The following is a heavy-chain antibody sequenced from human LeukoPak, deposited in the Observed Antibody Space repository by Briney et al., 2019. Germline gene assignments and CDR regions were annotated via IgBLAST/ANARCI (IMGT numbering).Heavy chain of an antibody. Sequence: GGSLRLSCAASGFTLFDYSMAWVRQAPGKGLEWISYISVRGATIRYADSVKGRFTMSRDDAKSSVFLQLNNLRAEDTALYFCARRRLDYYGLDVWGQGTTVTVSS. CDR1: GFTLFDYS. CDR3: ARRRLDYYGLDV. D-gene: IGHD6-6*01. J-gene: IGHJ6*02. V-gene: IGHV3-11*01. CDR2: ISVRGATI.